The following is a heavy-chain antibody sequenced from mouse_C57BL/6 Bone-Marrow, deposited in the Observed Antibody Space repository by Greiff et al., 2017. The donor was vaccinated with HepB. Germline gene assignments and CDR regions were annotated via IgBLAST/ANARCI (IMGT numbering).Heavy chain of an antibody. CDR3: ARTGYFDY. V-gene: IGHV5-17*01. CDR1: GFTFSDYG. Sequence: DVMLVESGGGLVKSGGSLKLSCAASGFTFSDYGMHWVRQAPEKGLEWVAYISSGSSTIYYADTVKGRFTISRDNAKNTLFLQMTSLRSEDTAMYYCARTGYFDYWGQGTTLTVSS. CDR2: ISSGSSTI. J-gene: IGHJ2*01.